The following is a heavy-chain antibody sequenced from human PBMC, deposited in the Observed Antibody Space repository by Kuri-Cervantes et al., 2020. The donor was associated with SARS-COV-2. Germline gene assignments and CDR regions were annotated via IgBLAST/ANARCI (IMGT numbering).Heavy chain of an antibody. V-gene: IGHV3-30*02. CDR3: ARQLPSYYTMDV. D-gene: IGHD2-2*01. CDR2: IRYDGSNK. J-gene: IGHJ6*02. CDR1: GFTFGSYA. Sequence: GGSLRLSCAASGFTFGSYAMSWVRQAPGKGLEWVAFIRYDGSNKYYADSVKGRFTISRDNSKNTLYLQMNSLRPEDTAVYYCARQLPSYYTMDVWGQGTTVTVSS.